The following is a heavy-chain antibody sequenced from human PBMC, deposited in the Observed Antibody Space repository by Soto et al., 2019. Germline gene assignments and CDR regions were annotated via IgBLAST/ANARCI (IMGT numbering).Heavy chain of an antibody. CDR3: TIGSWSGEVFDI. V-gene: IGHV1-69*02. CDR2: IIPMLGVP. Sequence: QVQLVQSGAEVKKPGSLVKVSCKVSGGTFSTYSMFWVRQAPGQGLEWMGRIIPMLGVPNYAQRFQDRVTISADKSTATVQMELSSLRSEATALYYCTIGSWSGEVFDIWGQGTMVTVSS. D-gene: IGHD2-21*01. CDR1: GGTFSTYS. J-gene: IGHJ3*02.